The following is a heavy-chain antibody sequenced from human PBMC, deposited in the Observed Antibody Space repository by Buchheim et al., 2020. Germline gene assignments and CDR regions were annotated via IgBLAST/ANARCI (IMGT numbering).Heavy chain of an antibody. D-gene: IGHD6-6*01. CDR1: GFTFSSYG. CDR2: IWYDGSNK. CDR3: ARDVAPAARDYFDY. V-gene: IGHV3-33*01. J-gene: IGHJ4*02. Sequence: QVQLVESGGGVVQPGRSLRLSCAASGFTFSSYGMHWVRQAPGKGLEWVAVIWYDGSNKYYADSVKGRFTISRDNSKNTLYLQMNSLRAEDTAVYYCARDVAPAARDYFDYWGQGTL.